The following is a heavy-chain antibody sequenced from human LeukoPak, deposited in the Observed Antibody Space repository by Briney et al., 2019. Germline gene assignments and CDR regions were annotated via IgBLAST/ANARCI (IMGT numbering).Heavy chain of an antibody. CDR2: INRSSGDT. J-gene: IGHJ3*02. Sequence: GGPLRLSCAASGFRFDDYGMSWVRQRPGKGLEWVSGINRSSGDTGYADSVKGRFTISRDNAKNSLYLQMNSLRGEDTALYYCARGGLIQRHAFDIWGQGTMVTVSS. V-gene: IGHV3-20*04. D-gene: IGHD1-1*01. CDR3: ARGGLIQRHAFDI. CDR1: GFRFDDYG.